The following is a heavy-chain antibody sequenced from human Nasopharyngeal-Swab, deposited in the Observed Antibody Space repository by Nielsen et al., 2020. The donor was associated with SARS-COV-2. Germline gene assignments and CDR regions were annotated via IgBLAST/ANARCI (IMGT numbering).Heavy chain of an antibody. J-gene: IGHJ6*02. V-gene: IGHV1-46*01. CDR2: INPSGGST. Sequence: ASVKVSCKASGYTFTSYDINWVRQAPGQGLEWMGIINPSGGSTSYAQKFQGRVTMTRDTSTSTVYMELSSLRSEDTAVYYCAGDSRNVFGVVILRYYGMDVWGQGTTVTVSS. CDR1: GYTFTSYD. D-gene: IGHD3-3*01. CDR3: AGDSRNVFGVVILRYYGMDV.